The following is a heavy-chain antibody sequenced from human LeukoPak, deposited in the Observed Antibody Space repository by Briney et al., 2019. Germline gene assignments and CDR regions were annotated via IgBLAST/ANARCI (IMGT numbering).Heavy chain of an antibody. CDR3: ASGRFLEWFLFDY. V-gene: IGHV1-2*02. J-gene: IGHJ4*02. Sequence: ASVKVSCKASGYTFTGYYMRWVRQAPGQGLEWMGWINTNSDGTNYAKKFQGTVTMTRDTSISTAYMELSRLRSDDTAVYYCASGRFLEWFLFDYWGQGTLVTVSS. D-gene: IGHD3-3*01. CDR2: INTNSDGT. CDR1: GYTFTGYY.